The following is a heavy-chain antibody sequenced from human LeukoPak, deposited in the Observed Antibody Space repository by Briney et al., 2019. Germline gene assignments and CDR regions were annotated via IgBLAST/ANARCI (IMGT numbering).Heavy chain of an antibody. V-gene: IGHV4-39*01. CDR3: ARHRAAAGSAGAFDI. CDR2: IYYSGST. D-gene: IGHD6-13*01. Sequence: PSETLSLTCTVSGGSISSSSYYWGWIRQPPGKGLEWIGSIYYSGSTNYNPSLKSRVTISVDTSKDQFSLKLSSVTAADTAVYYCARHRAAAGSAGAFDIWGQGTVVTVSS. J-gene: IGHJ3*02. CDR1: GGSISSSSYY.